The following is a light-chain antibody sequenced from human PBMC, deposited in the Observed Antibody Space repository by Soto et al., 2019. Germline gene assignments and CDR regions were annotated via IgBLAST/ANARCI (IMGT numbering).Light chain of an antibody. CDR1: QDISNY. V-gene: IGKV1-33*01. J-gene: IGKJ5*01. CDR2: DAS. Sequence: DLQSTQSPSPPFASVGDRGTITCRASQDISNYLNWYQQEPGRAPKLLIYDASNLEAGVPSRFRGSGSGTDFTFTISRLQPEDIATYYCQQYENLPTFGQGTRLEIK. CDR3: QQYENLPT.